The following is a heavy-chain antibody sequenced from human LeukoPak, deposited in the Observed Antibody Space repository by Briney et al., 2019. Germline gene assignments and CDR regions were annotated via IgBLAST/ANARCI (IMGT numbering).Heavy chain of an antibody. D-gene: IGHD3-3*01. J-gene: IGHJ5*02. Sequence: PSETLSLTCTVSGGSISSYYWSWIRQPPGKGLEWIGYIYYSRSTNYNPSLKSRVTISVDTSKNQFSLKLSSVTAADTAVYYCARAMVSYYDFWSGYSNWFDPWGQGTLVTVSS. CDR1: GGSISSYY. CDR3: ARAMVSYYDFWSGYSNWFDP. CDR2: IYYSRST. V-gene: IGHV4-59*01.